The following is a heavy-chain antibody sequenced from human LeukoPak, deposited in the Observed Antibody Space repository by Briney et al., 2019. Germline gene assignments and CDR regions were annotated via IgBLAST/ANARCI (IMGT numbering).Heavy chain of an antibody. Sequence: GESLKISCKGSGYSFTSYWIGWVHQMPGKGLEWMGIIYPGDSDTRYSPSFQGQVTISADKSISTAYLQWSSLKASDTAMYYCARPPDYYDSSGPYYFDYWGQGTLVTVSS. CDR2: IYPGDSDT. V-gene: IGHV5-51*07. J-gene: IGHJ4*02. D-gene: IGHD3-22*01. CDR3: ARPPDYYDSSGPYYFDY. CDR1: GYSFTSYW.